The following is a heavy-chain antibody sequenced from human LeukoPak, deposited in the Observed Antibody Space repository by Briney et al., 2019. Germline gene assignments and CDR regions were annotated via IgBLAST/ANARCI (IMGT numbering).Heavy chain of an antibody. CDR1: GGSISSSSYY. CDR3: ARGVLRGWSSYSWFDP. V-gene: IGHV4-39*07. J-gene: IGHJ5*02. CDR2: IYYSGST. Sequence: PSETLSLTCTVSGGSISSSSYYWGWIRQPPGKGLEWIGSIYYSGSTYYNPSLKSRVTISVDTSKNQFSLKLSSVTAVDTAVYYCARGVLRGWSSYSWFDPWGQGTLVTVSS. D-gene: IGHD3-10*01.